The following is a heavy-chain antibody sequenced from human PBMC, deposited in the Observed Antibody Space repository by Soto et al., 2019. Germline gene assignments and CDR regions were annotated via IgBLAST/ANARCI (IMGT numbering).Heavy chain of an antibody. J-gene: IGHJ4*02. D-gene: IGHD3-10*01. CDR3: ASYGSGSYYNGYYFDY. V-gene: IGHV4-34*01. CDR1: GGSFSAYC. CDR2: IHHSGGP. Sequence: PSETLSLTCAVYGGSFSAYCWTWIRQSPGKGLEWIGEIHHSGGPKYIPSLKSRVTISADTSKNQFSLELSFVTAADTAVYYCASYGSGSYYNGYYFDYWGQGTLVTVSS.